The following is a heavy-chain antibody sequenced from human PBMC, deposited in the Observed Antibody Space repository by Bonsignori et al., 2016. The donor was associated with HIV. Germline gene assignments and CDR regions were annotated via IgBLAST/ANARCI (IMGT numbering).Heavy chain of an antibody. V-gene: IGHV1-45*02. CDR3: ATGPSNLDY. D-gene: IGHD1-14*01. J-gene: IGHJ4*02. CDR2: ITPFNGNT. Sequence: WVRQAPGQALEWMGWITPFNGNTNYAQKFQDRVTITRDRSMSTAYMELSSLRSEDTAMYYCATGPSNLDYWGQGTLVTVSS.